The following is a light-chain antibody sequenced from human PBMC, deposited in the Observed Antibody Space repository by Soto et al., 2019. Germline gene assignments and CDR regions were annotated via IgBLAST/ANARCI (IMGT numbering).Light chain of an antibody. CDR3: QQFNAYPLT. CDR1: QGISSA. Sequence: ALQLTQSPSSLSASVGDRVTITCRASQGISSALAWYQQKPGKPPKLLIYDASSLESGVPSRFSGSGSGTDFTLTISSVQPEDFATYYCQQFNAYPLTFGGGTKVEIK. J-gene: IGKJ4*01. CDR2: DAS. V-gene: IGKV1-13*02.